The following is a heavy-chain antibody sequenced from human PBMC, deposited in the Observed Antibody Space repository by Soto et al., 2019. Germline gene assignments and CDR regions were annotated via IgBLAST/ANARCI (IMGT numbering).Heavy chain of an antibody. J-gene: IGHJ4*01. D-gene: IGHD6-19*01. Sequence: QVQLVESGGGVVQPGRSLRLSCAASGFTFSIYGIHWVRQAPGKTLEWVATIWSDGSNENYADSVKGRFTISRDNSKNTLFLQMNSLRADDTAVYYCAREQVAVADTTPRNFDHWGQGTLVTVSS. CDR1: GFTFSIYG. CDR3: AREQVAVADTTPRNFDH. V-gene: IGHV3-33*01. CDR2: IWSDGSNE.